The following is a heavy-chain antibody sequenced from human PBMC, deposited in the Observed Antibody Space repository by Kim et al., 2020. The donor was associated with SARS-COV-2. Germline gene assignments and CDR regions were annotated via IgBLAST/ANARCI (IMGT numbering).Heavy chain of an antibody. CDR3: ATDHLLYYGISVYYF. V-gene: IGHV3-15*01. CDR2: VNSKTDGATT. Sequence: GGSLRLSCAASGFTFSDAWMSWVRKAPGKGLEWVGRVNSKTDGATTDYAAPVKGRFTISRDDSEHTVYLQMNSLKTEATAVYYCATDHLLYYGISVYYF. CDR1: GFTFSDAW. J-gene: IGHJ2*01. D-gene: IGHD3-22*01.